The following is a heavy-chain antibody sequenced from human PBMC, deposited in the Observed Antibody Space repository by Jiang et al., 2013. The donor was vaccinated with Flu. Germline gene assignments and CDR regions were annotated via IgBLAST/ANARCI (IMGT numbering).Heavy chain of an antibody. V-gene: IGHV3-9*01. J-gene: IGHJ4*02. CDR3: AKGFRGSSLDY. CDR1: GFTFDDYA. CDR2: ISWNSGSI. D-gene: IGHD2-15*01. Sequence: SGGGLVQPGRSLRLSCAASGFTFDDYAMHWVRQAPGKGLEWVSGISWNSGSIGYADSVKGRFTISRDNAKNSLYLQMNSLRAEDTALYYCAKGFRGSSLDYWGQGTLVTVSS.